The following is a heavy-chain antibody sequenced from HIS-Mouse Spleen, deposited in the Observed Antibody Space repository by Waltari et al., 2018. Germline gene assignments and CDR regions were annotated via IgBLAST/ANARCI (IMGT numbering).Heavy chain of an antibody. V-gene: IGHV3-15*01. CDR1: GFTFSNAW. CDR2: IKSKTTGGTT. CDR3: TTVDY. Sequence: EVQLVESGGGLVKPGGSLRLSCAASGFTFSNAWMSWVRQAPGKGLEWVGSIKSKTTGGTTDYAAPVKGRFTISRDDSKNTLYLQMNSLKTEDTAVYYCTTVDYWGQGTLVTVSS. J-gene: IGHJ4*02.